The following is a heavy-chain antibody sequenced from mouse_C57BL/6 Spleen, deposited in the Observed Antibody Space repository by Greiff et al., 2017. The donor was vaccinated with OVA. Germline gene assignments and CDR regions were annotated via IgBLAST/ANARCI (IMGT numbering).Heavy chain of an antibody. Sequence: EVQLVESGGGLVQPKGSLKLSCAASGFTFNTYAMHWVRQAPGKGLEWVARIRSKSSNYATYYADSVKDRFTISRDDSQSMLYLEMNNLRTEDTAMYYCVRGGLANWDYDAMDYWGQGTSVTVSS. J-gene: IGHJ4*01. CDR2: IRSKSSNYAT. V-gene: IGHV10-3*01. CDR1: GFTFNTYA. D-gene: IGHD4-1*01. CDR3: VRGGLANWDYDAMDY.